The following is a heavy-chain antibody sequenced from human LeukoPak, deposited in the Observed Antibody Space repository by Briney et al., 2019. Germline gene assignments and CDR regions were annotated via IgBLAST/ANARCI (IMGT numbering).Heavy chain of an antibody. V-gene: IGHV4-30-2*01. CDR1: GGSISSGGYS. Sequence: SETLSLTCAVAGGSISSGGYSWSWIRQPPGNGLEWIGYIYHSGSTYYNPSLKSRVTISVDRSENQFSLKLSSVTAADTAVYYCARANYGSGDPWFDPWGQGTLVTVSS. CDR2: IYHSGST. J-gene: IGHJ5*02. CDR3: ARANYGSGDPWFDP. D-gene: IGHD3-10*01.